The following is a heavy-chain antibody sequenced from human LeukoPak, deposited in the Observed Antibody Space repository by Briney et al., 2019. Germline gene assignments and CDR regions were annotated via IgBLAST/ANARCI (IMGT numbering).Heavy chain of an antibody. Sequence: SQTLSLTCTVSGDSISSGSYYWSWIRQPAGKGLEWIGRIYTSGSTNYNPSLKSRVTISVDTSKNQFSLKLSSVTAADTAVYYCASNYYYDSSGYYYEVFDYWGQGTLVTVSS. J-gene: IGHJ4*02. CDR2: IYTSGST. CDR3: ASNYYYDSSGYYYEVFDY. D-gene: IGHD3-22*01. CDR1: GDSISSGSYY. V-gene: IGHV4-61*02.